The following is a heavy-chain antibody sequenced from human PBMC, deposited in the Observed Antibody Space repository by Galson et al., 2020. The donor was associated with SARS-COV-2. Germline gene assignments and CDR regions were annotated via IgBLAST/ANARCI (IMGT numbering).Heavy chain of an antibody. D-gene: IGHD3-9*01. J-gene: IGHJ3*02. CDR3: ARTYYEILTGYYNFYAFDI. CDR1: GGSISSYY. CDR2: IYYRGST. Sequence: SETLSLTCTVSGGSISSYYWSWIRQPPGKGLEWIGYIYYRGSTTYNPSLKSRVTISVDTSKNQFSLKLSSVTAADTAVYYCARTYYEILTGYYNFYAFDIWGQGTMVTVSS. V-gene: IGHV4-59*08.